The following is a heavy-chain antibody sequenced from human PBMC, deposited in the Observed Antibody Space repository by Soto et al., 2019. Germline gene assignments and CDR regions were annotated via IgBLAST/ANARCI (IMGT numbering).Heavy chain of an antibody. CDR3: ARDSLEKSFSYDTSGFKRAWFDP. CDR1: GGTFSSYS. Sequence: GASVKVSCKASGGTFSSYSISWVRQAPGQGLEWMGGIIPIFGTTNYAQKFQGRVTITADESTSTAYMELSSLRSEDTAVYYCARDSLEKSFSYDTSGFKRAWFDPWGQGTLVTVSS. CDR2: IIPIFGTT. V-gene: IGHV1-69*13. J-gene: IGHJ5*02. D-gene: IGHD3-22*01.